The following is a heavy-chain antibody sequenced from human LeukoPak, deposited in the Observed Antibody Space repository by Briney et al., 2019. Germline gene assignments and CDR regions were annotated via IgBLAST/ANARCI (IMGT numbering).Heavy chain of an antibody. J-gene: IGHJ5*02. D-gene: IGHD2-15*01. CDR3: ARDSRYCSGGSCYSRFDP. CDR1: GGSISSYY. CDR2: IYTSGST. Sequence: SETLSLTCTVSGGSISSYYWSWIRQPAGKGLEWIGRIYTSGSTNYNPSLKSRVTMSVDTSKNQFSLKLSSVTAADTAAYYCARDSRYCSGGSCYSRFDPWGQGTLVTVSS. V-gene: IGHV4-4*07.